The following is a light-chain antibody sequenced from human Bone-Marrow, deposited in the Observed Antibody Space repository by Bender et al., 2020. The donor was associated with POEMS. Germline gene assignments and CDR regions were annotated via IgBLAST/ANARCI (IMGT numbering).Light chain of an antibody. CDR2: DDS. V-gene: IGLV3-21*02. J-gene: IGLJ2*01. CDR3: QVWDSSSNNVV. Sequence: SFVLTQPPSVSVAPGLSATITPGGNNIGSHRVPWHQQKAGQAPVEVVYDDSDRPSGIPERFYGSNSGNIATMTRSRVEAGDEADHYCQVWDSSSNNVVFGGGTKLAVL. CDR1: NIGSHR.